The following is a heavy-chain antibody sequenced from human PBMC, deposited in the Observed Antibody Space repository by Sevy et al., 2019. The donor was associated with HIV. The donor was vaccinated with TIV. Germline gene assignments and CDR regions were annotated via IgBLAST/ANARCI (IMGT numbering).Heavy chain of an antibody. CDR2: ISRDSIYI. CDR3: ARFETIAVTTGDY. Sequence: GSLRLSCAASGFTFSSYSMNWVRQAPGKGLEWVSSISRDSIYIFYADSVKGRFTISRDNAKNSLYLQMNSLRAEDTAVYYCARFETIAVTTGDYWGQGTLVTVSS. D-gene: IGHD6-19*01. J-gene: IGHJ4*02. CDR1: GFTFSSYS. V-gene: IGHV3-21*01.